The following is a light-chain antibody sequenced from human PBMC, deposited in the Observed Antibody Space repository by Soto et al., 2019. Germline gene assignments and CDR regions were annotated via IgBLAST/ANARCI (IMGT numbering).Light chain of an antibody. J-gene: IGKJ1*01. CDR2: DTS. CDR1: QFLSSY. CDR3: QQRNK. Sequence: EVVLPQSQATLCLAPGGRATLSGRASQFLSSYLAWYQQKPGQPPRLLIYDTSNRATGIPARFSGSRSGTDFTPTISSLEPEDFGVYFCQQRNKFGQGTKVDI. V-gene: IGKV3-11*01.